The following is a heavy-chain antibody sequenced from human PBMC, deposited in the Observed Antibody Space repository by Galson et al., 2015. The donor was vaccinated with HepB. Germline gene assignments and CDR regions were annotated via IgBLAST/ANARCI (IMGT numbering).Heavy chain of an antibody. CDR2: INPNSGGT. V-gene: IGHV1-2*06. CDR1: GYTFTGYY. D-gene: IGHD3-10*01. CDR3: ARDSQSMVQGVISY. Sequence: SVKVSCKASGYTFTGYYMHWVRQAPGQGLEWMGRINPNSGGTNYAQKFQGRVTMTRDTSISTAYMELSSLRSEDTAVYYCARDSQSMVQGVISYWGQGTLVTVSS. J-gene: IGHJ4*02.